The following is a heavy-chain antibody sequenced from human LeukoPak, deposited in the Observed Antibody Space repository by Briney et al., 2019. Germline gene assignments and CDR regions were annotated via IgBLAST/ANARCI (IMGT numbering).Heavy chain of an antibody. D-gene: IGHD6-13*01. J-gene: IGHJ4*02. CDR2: ISGNDGGTT. CDR3: AKSRVATGTFYFDY. V-gene: IGHV3-23*01. CDR1: GFTFSSYS. Sequence: GGSLELSCAASGFTFSSYSMSWVGQAPGKGLDGVSGISGNDGGTTYYADSVKGRFSISRDDSKNTLYLQMNSLRVEDTAIYYCAKSRVATGTFYFDYWGQGTLVTVSS.